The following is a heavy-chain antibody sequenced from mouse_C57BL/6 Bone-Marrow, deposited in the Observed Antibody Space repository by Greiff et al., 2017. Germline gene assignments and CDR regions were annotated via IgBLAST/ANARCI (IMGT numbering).Heavy chain of an antibody. CDR1: GFTFSSYA. Sequence: DVQLVESGGGLVKPGGSLKLSCAASGFTFSSYAMSWVRQTPEKRLEWVATISDGGSYTYYPDNVKGRFTISRDNAKNNLYLQMGHLKSEDTAMYYCARDALYYDYHYYAMDYWGQGTSVTVSS. D-gene: IGHD2-4*01. J-gene: IGHJ4*01. CDR3: ARDALYYDYHYYAMDY. V-gene: IGHV5-4*01. CDR2: ISDGGSYT.